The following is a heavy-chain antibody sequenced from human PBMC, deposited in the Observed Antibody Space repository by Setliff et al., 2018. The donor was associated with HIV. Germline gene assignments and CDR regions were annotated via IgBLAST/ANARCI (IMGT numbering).Heavy chain of an antibody. J-gene: IGHJ6*04. Sequence: GASVKVSCKASATFTNVDIHWLRRATGQGLAWMGWMNPNSGVSGYGQKFQGRVTMTRDTSISTAYMDLSSLTSEDTAVYYCARGKGVGGVIITGGLDVWGKGTTVTVSS. CDR3: ARGKGVGGVIITGGLDV. CDR2: MNPNSGVS. D-gene: IGHD3-10*01. V-gene: IGHV1-8*01. CDR1: ATFTNVD.